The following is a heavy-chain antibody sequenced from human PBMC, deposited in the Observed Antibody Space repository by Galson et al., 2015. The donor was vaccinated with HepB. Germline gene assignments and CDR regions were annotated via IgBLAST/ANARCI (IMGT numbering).Heavy chain of an antibody. Sequence: SVKVSCKASGYTFTTYGINWVRQAPGQGLGWLGWISAYNGKTNYAQKLQGRVTMTTDTSTSTAYMELRSLRSDDTAVHYCAREGGYCSTTSCYSAWFDPWCQGTLVTVSS. D-gene: IGHD2-2*01. CDR3: AREGGYCSTTSCYSAWFDP. V-gene: IGHV1-18*04. CDR1: GYTFTTYG. J-gene: IGHJ5*02. CDR2: ISAYNGKT.